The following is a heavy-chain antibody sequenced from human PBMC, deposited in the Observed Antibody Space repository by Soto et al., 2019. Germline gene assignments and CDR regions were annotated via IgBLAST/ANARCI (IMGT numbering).Heavy chain of an antibody. J-gene: IGHJ6*02. CDR3: AREKGRGQLGCNYYYALDV. V-gene: IGHV1-69*12. CDR2: IIPIFRTP. D-gene: IGHD1-1*01. Sequence: QVQLVQSGAEVMKPGSSVKLSCKTSGDTFDTFAISWVRQAPGQGLEWMGGIIPIFRTPDYTQKFQGRVTITAVVSMSTAYVMLSSLRSSDTAVYYCAREKGRGQLGCNYYYALDVWGQWTTVIVSS. CDR1: GDTFDTFA.